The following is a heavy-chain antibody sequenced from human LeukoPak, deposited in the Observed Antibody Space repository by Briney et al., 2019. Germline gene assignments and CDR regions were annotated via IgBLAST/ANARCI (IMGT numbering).Heavy chain of an antibody. CDR2: ITGSGSTI. CDR1: GFTFSSYA. CDR3: AKDDSSSWSAFDY. D-gene: IGHD6-13*01. Sequence: PGGSLRLSCAASGFTFSSYAMNWVRQAPGKGLEWVSYITGSGSTIYYADSVKGRFTISRDNAKNSLYLQMSSLRTEDTALYYCAKDDSSSWSAFDYWGQGTLVTVSS. V-gene: IGHV3-48*04. J-gene: IGHJ4*02.